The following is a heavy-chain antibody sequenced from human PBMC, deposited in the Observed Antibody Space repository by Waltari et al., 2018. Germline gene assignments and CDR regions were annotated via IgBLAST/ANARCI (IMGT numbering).Heavy chain of an antibody. CDR2: ISYDGSNK. V-gene: IGHV3-30-3*01. Sequence: QVQLVESGGGVVPTGRSLRLYCAASGFNFSSYAMHWVRPAPGKGLEWVAVISYDGSNKYYADSVKGRFTISRDNSKNTLYLQMNSLRAEDTAVYYCAKDGAVLEAYYYYMDVWGKGTTVTVSS. CDR1: GFNFSSYA. J-gene: IGHJ6*03. D-gene: IGHD1-1*01. CDR3: AKDGAVLEAYYYYMDV.